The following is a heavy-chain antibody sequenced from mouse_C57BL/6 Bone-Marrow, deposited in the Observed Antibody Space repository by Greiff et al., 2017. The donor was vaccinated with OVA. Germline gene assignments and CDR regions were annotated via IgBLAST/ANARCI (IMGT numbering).Heavy chain of an antibody. CDR1: GYAFSSSW. D-gene: IGHD1-1*01. CDR3: ARSHYYGSSYEGYFDY. V-gene: IGHV1-82*01. Sequence: VQLQQSGPELVKPGASVKISCKASGYAFSSSWMNWVKQRPGKGLEWIGRIYPGDGDTNYNGKFKGKATLTADKSSSTAYMQLSSLTSEDSAVYFCARSHYYGSSYEGYFDYWGQGTTLTVSS. J-gene: IGHJ2*01. CDR2: IYPGDGDT.